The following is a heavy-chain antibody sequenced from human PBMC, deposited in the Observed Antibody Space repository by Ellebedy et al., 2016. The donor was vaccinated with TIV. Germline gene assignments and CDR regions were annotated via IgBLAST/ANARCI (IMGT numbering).Heavy chain of an antibody. Sequence: GESLKISXVASGFAFRSYWRNWVRQAPGKGLEWVAVISDDAKNEYYGGSVKGRFTISRDNSKNTLYLQMNSLRAEFTAVYYCASDPVVGSANWGQGILVTVSS. CDR1: GFAFRSYW. CDR2: ISDDAKNE. J-gene: IGHJ4*02. V-gene: IGHV3-30*03. CDR3: ASDPVVGSAN. D-gene: IGHD2-21*01.